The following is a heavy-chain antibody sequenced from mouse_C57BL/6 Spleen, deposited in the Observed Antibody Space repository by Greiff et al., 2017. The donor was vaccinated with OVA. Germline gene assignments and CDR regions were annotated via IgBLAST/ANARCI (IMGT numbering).Heavy chain of an antibody. Sequence: VKLMESGPGLVQPSQSLSITCTVSGFSLTSYGVHWVRQSPGKGLEWLGVIWSGGSTDYNAAFISRLSISKDNSKSQFFYKMNSLQADDTAIYCCAGNHDYYEGFAYWGQGTLVTVSA. CDR3: AGNHDYYEGFAY. D-gene: IGHD1-1*01. V-gene: IGHV2-2*01. J-gene: IGHJ3*01. CDR2: IWSGGST. CDR1: GFSLTSYG.